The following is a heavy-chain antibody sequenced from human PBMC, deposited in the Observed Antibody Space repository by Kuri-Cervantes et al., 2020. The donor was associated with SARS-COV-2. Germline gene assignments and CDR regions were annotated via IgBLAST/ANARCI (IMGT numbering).Heavy chain of an antibody. D-gene: IGHD3-9*01. V-gene: IGHV1-18*01. CDR3: AGLIFDCLVTQ. J-gene: IGHJ4*02. Sequence: ASVKVSCKASGYTFTSYGICWVRQAPGQGLEWTGCDSDYNGNTNYAQKLQGRGTMTTDTSTSTAYMELSSLISEDTAVYYCAGLIFDCLVTQWGQGTLVTVSS. CDR1: GYTFTSYG. CDR2: DSDYNGNT.